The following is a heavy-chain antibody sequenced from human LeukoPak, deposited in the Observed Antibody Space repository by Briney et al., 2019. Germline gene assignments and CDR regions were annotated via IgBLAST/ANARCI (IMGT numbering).Heavy chain of an antibody. J-gene: IGHJ4*02. CDR1: GFTFSRYA. V-gene: IGHV3-64D*09. Sequence: GGSLRLSCSASGFTFSRYAMHWVRQAPGKGLEYVSGINDNGGRTHYGDSVKGRFSISRDNSKNTLHLQMSTLRAEDTALYYCVKDVGGSYAFDYWGQGILVTVTS. CDR3: VKDVGGSYAFDY. D-gene: IGHD1-26*01. CDR2: INDNGGRT.